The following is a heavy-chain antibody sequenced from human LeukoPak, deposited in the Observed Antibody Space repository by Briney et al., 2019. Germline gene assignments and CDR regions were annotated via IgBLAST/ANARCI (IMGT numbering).Heavy chain of an antibody. CDR3: VREPEY. V-gene: IGHV4-59*01. CDR2: IYYTGST. J-gene: IGHJ4*02. CDR1: GGSINNYY. Sequence: PSETLSLACTVSGGSINNYYWSSIRQPPGKGLEWIGYIYYTGSTKYNPSLKSRITMSVDTSKNQFSLKLSSVTAADTAVYYCVREPEYWGQGTLVTVSS.